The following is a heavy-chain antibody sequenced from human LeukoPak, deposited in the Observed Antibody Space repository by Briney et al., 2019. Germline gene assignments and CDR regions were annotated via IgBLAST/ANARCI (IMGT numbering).Heavy chain of an antibody. D-gene: IGHD2-8*02. J-gene: IGHJ4*02. V-gene: IGHV1-69*13. CDR1: GGTFSSYA. CDR3: ATYRQVLLPFES. CDR2: IIPIFGTA. Sequence: SVKVSCKASGGTFSSYAISWVRQAPGQGLEWMGGIIPIFGTANYAQKFQGRVTITADESTSTAYMELSSLRSEDTAIYYCATYRQVLLPFESWGQGTLVTVSS.